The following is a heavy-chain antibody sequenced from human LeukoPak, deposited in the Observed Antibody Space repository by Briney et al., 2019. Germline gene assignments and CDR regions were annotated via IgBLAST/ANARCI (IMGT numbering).Heavy chain of an antibody. Sequence: GEALKISCQGPGYRFSNYWIGWVRQMPGKGLEWMGIIYPGDSDTKYSPSFQGQVTISPDKSINTAYLQWSSLKASDTAIYYCARPYDELAPFDYWGQGTLVTVSS. CDR1: GYRFSNYW. CDR3: ARPYDELAPFDY. D-gene: IGHD3-16*01. V-gene: IGHV5-51*01. CDR2: IYPGDSDT. J-gene: IGHJ4*02.